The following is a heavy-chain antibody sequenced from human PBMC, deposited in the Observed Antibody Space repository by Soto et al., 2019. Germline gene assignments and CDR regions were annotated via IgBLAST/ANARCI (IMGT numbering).Heavy chain of an antibody. D-gene: IGHD3-3*01. J-gene: IGHJ6*02. Sequence: EVQLVESGGGLVQPGGSLRLSCAASGFTFSSYWMHWVRQAPGKGLVWVSRINSDGSSTSYADSVKGRFTISRDNAKNTLYLPMNSLRAEDTAVYYCARDPVTYDFGSGSNCGMDVWGPGTTVTVSS. CDR3: ARDPVTYDFGSGSNCGMDV. CDR1: GFTFSSYW. V-gene: IGHV3-74*01. CDR2: INSDGSST.